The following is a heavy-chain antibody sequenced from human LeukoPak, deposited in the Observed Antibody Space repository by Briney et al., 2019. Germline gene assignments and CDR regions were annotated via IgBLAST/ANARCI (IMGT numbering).Heavy chain of an antibody. CDR2: IDPSDSDT. V-gene: IGHV5-10-1*01. CDR3: ARHGDILTGYRNWFDP. J-gene: IGHJ5*02. Sequence: GESLKVSCKCSGYSFTSYWIIWVRQMPGKCLDRKGRIDPSDSDTTYSASFQAHVTISADMSISTAYLQWSSLKASDTAMYYCARHGDILTGYRNWFDPWGQGTLVTVSS. CDR1: GYSFTSYW. D-gene: IGHD3-9*01.